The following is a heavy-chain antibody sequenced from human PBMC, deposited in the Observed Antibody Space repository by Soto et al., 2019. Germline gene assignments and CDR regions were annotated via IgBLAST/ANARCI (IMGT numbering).Heavy chain of an antibody. J-gene: IGHJ5*02. V-gene: IGHV3-74*01. CDR1: GFTFSSYW. CDR2: INSDGSST. Sequence: GGSLRLSCAASGFTFSSYWMHWVRQAPGKGLVWVSRINSDGSSTSYAASVKGRFTISRDNAKNTLYLQMNSLRAEDTAVYYCARGITIFGVVITPPHWFDPWGQGTLVTVSS. D-gene: IGHD3-3*01. CDR3: ARGITIFGVVITPPHWFDP.